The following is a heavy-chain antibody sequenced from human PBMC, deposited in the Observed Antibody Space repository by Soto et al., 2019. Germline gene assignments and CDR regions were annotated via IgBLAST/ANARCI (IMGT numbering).Heavy chain of an antibody. Sequence: GGSLRLSCAASGFTFSDYYISWIRQAPGKGVEWVSYISSSGSTIYDADSVKGRFTISRDNAKNSLSLQMNSLRAEDTAVYYCARGIYGSSSSCDYWGQRTVGTVSS. D-gene: IGHD3-10*01. V-gene: IGHV3-11*01. CDR3: ARGIYGSSSSCDY. J-gene: IGHJ4*02. CDR2: ISSSGSTI. CDR1: GFTFSDYY.